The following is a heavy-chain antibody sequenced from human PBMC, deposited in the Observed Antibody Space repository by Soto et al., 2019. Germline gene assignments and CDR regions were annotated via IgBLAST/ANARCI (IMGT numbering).Heavy chain of an antibody. J-gene: IGHJ4*02. V-gene: IGHV3-30*18. D-gene: IGHD2-8*01. CDR3: ANDADCTNGVCSLYYFDY. CDR2: ISYDGSNK. Sequence: PGGSLRLSCAASGFTFSSYGMHWVRQAPGKGLEWVAVISYDGSNKYYADSVKGRFTISRDNSKNTLYLQMNSLRAEDTAVYYRANDADCTNGVCSLYYFDYWGQGTLVTVSS. CDR1: GFTFSSYG.